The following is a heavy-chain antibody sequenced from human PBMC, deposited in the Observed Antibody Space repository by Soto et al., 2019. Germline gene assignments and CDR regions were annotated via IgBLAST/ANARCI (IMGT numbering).Heavy chain of an antibody. J-gene: IGHJ4*02. CDR1: GFTFSSYA. CDR3: ATYSSGWYYFDY. Sequence: EVQLLESGGGLVQPGGSLRLSCAASGFTFSSYAMSWVRQAPGKGLEWVSAISGSGCSTYYADSVKGRFTISRDNSKNTLYLQMNSLRAEDTAVYYCATYSSGWYYFDYWGQGTLVTVSS. CDR2: ISGSGCST. V-gene: IGHV3-23*01. D-gene: IGHD6-19*01.